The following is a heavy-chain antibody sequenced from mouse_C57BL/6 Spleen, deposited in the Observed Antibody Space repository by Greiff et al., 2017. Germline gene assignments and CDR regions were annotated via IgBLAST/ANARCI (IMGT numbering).Heavy chain of an antibody. V-gene: IGHV5-16*01. J-gene: IGHJ4*01. CDR3: ARSDYYAMDY. CDR1: GFTFSDYY. CDR2: INSDGSST. Sequence: EVQLVESEGGLVQPGSSMKLSCTASGFTFSDYYMAWVRQVPEKGLEWVANINSDGSSTYYLDSLKSRFIISRDNAKNILYLQMSSLKSEDTATYYCARSDYYAMDYWGQGTSVTVSS.